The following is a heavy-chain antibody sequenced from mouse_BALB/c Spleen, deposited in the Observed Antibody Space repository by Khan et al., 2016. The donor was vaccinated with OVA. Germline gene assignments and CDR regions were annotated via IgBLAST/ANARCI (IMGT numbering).Heavy chain of an antibody. V-gene: IGHV2-9*02. Sequence: QVQLKVLGPGPVAPSQSLFITCTVSGFSLTSYGVHSVRQPPGKGLDWLGVIWAGGSTNHNLPLMSILSISKDKSKSLVLLKLISQQADDTAKYNCDRLGDIWGKGTTLTVSS. J-gene: IGHJ2*01. CDR3: DRLGDI. CDR2: IWAGGST. D-gene: IGHD3-1*01. CDR1: GFSLTSYG.